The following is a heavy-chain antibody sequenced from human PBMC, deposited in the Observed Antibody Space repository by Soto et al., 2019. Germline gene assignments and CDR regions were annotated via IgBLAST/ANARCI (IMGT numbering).Heavy chain of an antibody. CDR1: GYTFTSYG. V-gene: IGHV1-18*01. CDR2: ISAYNGNT. J-gene: IGHJ4*02. CDR3: ARKRGYYDSSGYYPSPDFDY. Sequence: ASVKVSCKASGYTFTSYGISWVRQAPGQGLGWMGWISAYNGNTNYAQKLQGRVTMTTDTSTSTAYMELRSLRSDDTAVYYCARKRGYYDSSGYYPSPDFDYWGQGTLVTVSS. D-gene: IGHD3-22*01.